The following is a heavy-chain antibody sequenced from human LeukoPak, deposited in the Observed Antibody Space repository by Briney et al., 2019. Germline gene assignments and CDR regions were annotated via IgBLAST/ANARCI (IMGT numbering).Heavy chain of an antibody. CDR2: IYYSGST. Sequence: SETLSLTCTVPGGSISSYYWSWIRQPPGKGLEWIGYIYYSGSTYYNPSLKSRVTISVDTSKNQFSLKLSSVTAADTAVYYCATGYSGYDFDYWGQGTLVTVSS. J-gene: IGHJ4*02. CDR3: ATGYSGYDFDY. V-gene: IGHV4-59*06. D-gene: IGHD5-12*01. CDR1: GGSISSYY.